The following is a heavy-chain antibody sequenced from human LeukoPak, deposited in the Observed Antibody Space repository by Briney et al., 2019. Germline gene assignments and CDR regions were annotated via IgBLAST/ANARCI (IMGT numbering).Heavy chain of an antibody. CDR3: AREGLGAAAGTFDY. CDR2: VSGSDDNT. J-gene: IGHJ4*02. Sequence: HTGGSLRLSCAASGVTFSNYAMSWVRQAPGKGLAWVSIVSGSDDNTDYADSVKGRFTVSRDNSKNTLSLQMTSLRAEDTAVYYCAREGLGAAAGTFDYWGQGTLVTVSS. V-gene: IGHV3-23*01. CDR1: GVTFSNYA. D-gene: IGHD6-13*01.